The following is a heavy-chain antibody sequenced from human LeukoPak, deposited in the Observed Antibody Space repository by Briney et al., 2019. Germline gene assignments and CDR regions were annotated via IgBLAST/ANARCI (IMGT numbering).Heavy chain of an antibody. V-gene: IGHV3-66*01. CDR1: GFXVSTNY. CDR3: ACGTLPGDN. J-gene: IGHJ4*02. D-gene: IGHD2-15*01. Sequence: PGGSLRLSCAASGFXVSTNYMTWVRQAPGKGLEWVSLIYSGGSTDYAASVKGRFTISRDNSKNTLYLQMSSLRAEDTAVYYCACGTLPGDNWGQGTMVTVSS. CDR2: IYSGGST.